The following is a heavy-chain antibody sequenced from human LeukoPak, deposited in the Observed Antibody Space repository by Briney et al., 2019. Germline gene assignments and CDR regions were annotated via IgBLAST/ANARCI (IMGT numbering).Heavy chain of an antibody. V-gene: IGHV3-7*01. CDR3: ARRGGSGCFREQDY. CDR1: GFTFSTYW. Sequence: PGGSLRLSCVASGFTFSTYWMTWVRQAPGKGLEWVANIKEDGSEKYFVDSVKGRFTISRDNAKNSLYLQMNSLRAEDTAVYYCARRGGSGCFREQDYWGQGILVTVSS. J-gene: IGHJ4*02. CDR2: IKEDGSEK. D-gene: IGHD1/OR15-1a*01.